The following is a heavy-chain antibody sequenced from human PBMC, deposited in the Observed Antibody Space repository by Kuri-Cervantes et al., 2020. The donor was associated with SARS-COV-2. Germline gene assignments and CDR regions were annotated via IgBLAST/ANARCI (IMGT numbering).Heavy chain of an antibody. D-gene: IGHD2-8*02. V-gene: IGHV5-51*01. CDR3: ARHLTGSYWYYYYMDV. Sequence: KVSCKGSGYSFTSYWIGWVRQMPGKGLEWMGIIYPGDSDTRYSPSFQGQVTISADKSISTAYLQWSSPKASDTAMYYCARHLTGSYWYYYYMDVWGKGTTVTVSS. CDR2: IYPGDSDT. CDR1: GYSFTSYW. J-gene: IGHJ6*03.